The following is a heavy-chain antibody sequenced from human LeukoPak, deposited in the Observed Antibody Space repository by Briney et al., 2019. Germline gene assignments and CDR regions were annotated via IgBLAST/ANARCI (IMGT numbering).Heavy chain of an antibody. CDR3: ARQGGGYCSSNSCQRNWFDP. V-gene: IGHV4-39*01. Sequence: SETLSLTCTVSGGSISSSSYYWGWIRQPPGKGLEWIGSIYYSGSTYYNPSLKSRVTISVDTSKNQFSLKLSSVTAADTAVYYCARQGGGYCSSNSCQRNWFDPGGQGTLVTVSS. J-gene: IGHJ5*02. CDR1: GGSISSSSYY. CDR2: IYYSGST. D-gene: IGHD2-2*01.